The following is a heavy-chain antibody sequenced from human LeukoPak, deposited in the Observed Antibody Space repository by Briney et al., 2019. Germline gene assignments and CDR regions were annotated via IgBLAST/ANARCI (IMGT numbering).Heavy chain of an antibody. J-gene: IGHJ3*01. Sequence: GRSLRLSCAASEFTFSSYGMHWVRQAPGKGLEWVSVISYDESNKYYADSVKGRFTISRDNSKNTLYLQMNSLGADDTAVYYCAKGRVPGTVTTTYDAFDVWGQGTMVTVSS. CDR1: EFTFSSYG. D-gene: IGHD4-17*01. CDR2: ISYDESNK. V-gene: IGHV3-30*18. CDR3: AKGRVPGTVTTTYDAFDV.